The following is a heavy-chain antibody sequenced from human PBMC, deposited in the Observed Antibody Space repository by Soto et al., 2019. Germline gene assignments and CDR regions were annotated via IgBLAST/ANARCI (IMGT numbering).Heavy chain of an antibody. CDR2: SSNSGSFT. J-gene: IGHJ4*02. CDR3: VRSGDNYNLLDY. V-gene: IGHV3-11*06. Sequence: GGSLRLSCAASGFTFSDHYMSWIRQAPGKGLEWIGYSSNSGSFTRYADSVKGRFSISRDNAKNSLYLQINSLRGDDTAIYYCVRSGDNYNLLDYWGQGTPVAVSS. CDR1: GFTFSDHY. D-gene: IGHD1-1*01.